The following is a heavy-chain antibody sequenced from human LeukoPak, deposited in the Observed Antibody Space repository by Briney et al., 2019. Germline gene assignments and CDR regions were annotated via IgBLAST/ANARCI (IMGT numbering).Heavy chain of an antibody. V-gene: IGHV1-8*01. Sequence: ASVKVSCKASGYTFTSYDINWVRQATGQGLEWMGWMNPNSGNTGYAQKFQGRVTMTRNTSISTAYMELSSLRSEDTAVYYCATMRYYYYDSSGTGGYWGQGTLVTVSS. CDR3: ATMRYYYYDSSGTGGY. CDR1: GYTFTSYD. D-gene: IGHD3-22*01. CDR2: MNPNSGNT. J-gene: IGHJ4*02.